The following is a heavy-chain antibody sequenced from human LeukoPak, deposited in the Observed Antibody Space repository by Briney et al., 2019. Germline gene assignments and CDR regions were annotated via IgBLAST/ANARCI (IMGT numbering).Heavy chain of an antibody. J-gene: IGHJ4*02. CDR1: GFTFSSYA. V-gene: IGHV3-30*04. CDR3: ASMATRYYFDH. Sequence: GRSLRLSCAASGFTFSSYAMHWVRQAPGKGLEWVAVISYDGSNKYYADSVKGRFTISRDNSKNTLYLQMNSLRAEDTAVYYCASMATRYYFDHWGQGTLVTVSS. D-gene: IGHD5-12*01. CDR2: ISYDGSNK.